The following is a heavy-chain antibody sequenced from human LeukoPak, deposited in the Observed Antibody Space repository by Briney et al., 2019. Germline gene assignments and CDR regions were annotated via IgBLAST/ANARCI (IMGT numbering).Heavy chain of an antibody. D-gene: IGHD3-22*01. CDR3: ARGVPHSYYDSSGYYSRRYYFDY. CDR1: GGSFSGYY. J-gene: IGHJ4*02. V-gene: IGHV4-34*01. Sequence: SETLSLTCAVYGGSFSGYYWSWIRQPPGKGLEWIGEINHSGSTNYSPSLKSRVTISVDTSKNQFSLKLSSVTAADTAVYYCARGVPHSYYDSSGYYSRRYYFDYWGQGTLVTVSS. CDR2: INHSGST.